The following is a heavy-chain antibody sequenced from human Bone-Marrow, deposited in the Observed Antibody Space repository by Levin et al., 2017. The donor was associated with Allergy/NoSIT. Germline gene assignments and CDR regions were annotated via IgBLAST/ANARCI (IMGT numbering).Heavy chain of an antibody. CDR3: ARDIGYEATCYGLDV. J-gene: IGHJ6*02. D-gene: IGHD5-12*01. CDR2: IWYSGSHQ. CDR1: GFTFRSYG. Sequence: GGSLRLSCAASGFTFRSYGMHWVRQAPGKGLEWVAVIWYSGSHQYYADSVKGRFTISRDSSKNTLFLQMNNLTVEDTAVYFCARDIGYEATCYGLDVWGQGTTVTVSS. V-gene: IGHV3-33*01.